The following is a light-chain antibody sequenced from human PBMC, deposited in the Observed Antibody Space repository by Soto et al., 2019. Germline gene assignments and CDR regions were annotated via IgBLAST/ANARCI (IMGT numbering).Light chain of an antibody. Sequence: QSVLTQPASVSGSPGQSITISCTGTSSDVGRYNLVSWYQHHPGKAPKLVIYEGSKRPSGVSDHFSASTSGNTASLTISGLQAEDEADYYCCSYAGGPWVFGGGTQLTVL. J-gene: IGLJ3*02. V-gene: IGLV2-23*01. CDR3: CSYAGGPWV. CDR2: EGS. CDR1: SSDVGRYNL.